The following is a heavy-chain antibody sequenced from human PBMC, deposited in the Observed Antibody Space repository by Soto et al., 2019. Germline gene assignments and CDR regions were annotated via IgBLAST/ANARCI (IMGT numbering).Heavy chain of an antibody. CDR1: GFTFSSYD. Sequence: GGSLRLSCAASGFTFSSYDMSWTRQAPGKGLEWVSAISSSGSSTYYAYSVKGRFTISRDNAKNTLYLQMNSLRAEDEDVYVYDSAGGSYYYDYSNYNDDWGKGTTVTVSS. D-gene: IGHD1-26*01. J-gene: IGHJ6*03. CDR2: ISSSGSST. V-gene: IGHV3-23*01. CDR3: DSAGGSYYYDYSNYNDD.